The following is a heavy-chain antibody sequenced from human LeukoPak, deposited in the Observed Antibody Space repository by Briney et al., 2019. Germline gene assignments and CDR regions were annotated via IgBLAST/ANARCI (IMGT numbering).Heavy chain of an antibody. J-gene: IGHJ4*02. CDR1: GGSLSSYY. V-gene: IGHV4-59*01. Sequence: PSETLSLTCTVSGGSLSSYYWSWIREPPGKGLEWIGYIYYSGSTNYNPSLKSRVNISVDTSENQFSLKLSSVTAADTAVYYCASALVTLDYWGQGTLVTVSS. CDR2: IYYSGST. CDR3: ASALVTLDY. D-gene: IGHD3-9*01.